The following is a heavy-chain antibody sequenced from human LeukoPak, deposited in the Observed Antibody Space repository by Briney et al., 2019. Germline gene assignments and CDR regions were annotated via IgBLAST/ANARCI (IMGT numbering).Heavy chain of an antibody. CDR3: ARGGNYDILTGYPRWFDY. D-gene: IGHD3-9*01. Sequence: SETLSLTCTVSGGSISSYYWSWIRQPPGKGLEWIGYIYYSGSTNYNPSLKSRVTISVDTSKNQFSLKLSSVTAADTAVYYCARGGNYDILTGYPRWFDYWGQGTLVTVSS. J-gene: IGHJ4*02. CDR1: GGSISSYY. V-gene: IGHV4-59*01. CDR2: IYYSGST.